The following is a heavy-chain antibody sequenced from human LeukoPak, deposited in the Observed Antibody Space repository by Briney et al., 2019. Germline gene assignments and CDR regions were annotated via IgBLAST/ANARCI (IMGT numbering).Heavy chain of an antibody. CDR1: GYTFTSYD. J-gene: IGHJ3*02. Sequence: ASVKVSCTASGYTFTSYDINWVRQATGQGLEWMGWMNPNSGNTGYAQKFQGRVAMTRDTSTSTVYMELSSLRSEDTAVYYCARDESLYDAFDIWGQGTMVTVSS. CDR3: ARDESLYDAFDI. CDR2: MNPNSGNT. V-gene: IGHV1-8*01.